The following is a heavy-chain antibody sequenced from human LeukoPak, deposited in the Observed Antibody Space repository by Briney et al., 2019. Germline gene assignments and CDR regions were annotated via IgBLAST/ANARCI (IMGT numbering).Heavy chain of an antibody. CDR3: AKMMNYDFWSGYPNDAFDI. J-gene: IGHJ3*02. V-gene: IGHV3-23*01. Sequence: GGSLRLSCAASGFTFRSYAMSWVRQAPGKGLEWVSAISGSGGDTYYADSVKGRFTISRDNSKNTLYLQMNSLRAEDTAVYYCAKMMNYDFWSGYPNDAFDIWGQGTLVTVSS. CDR1: GFTFRSYA. CDR2: ISGSGGDT. D-gene: IGHD3-3*01.